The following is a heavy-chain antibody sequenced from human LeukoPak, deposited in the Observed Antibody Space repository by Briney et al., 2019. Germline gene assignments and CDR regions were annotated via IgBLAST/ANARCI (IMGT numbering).Heavy chain of an antibody. D-gene: IGHD1-26*01. CDR1: GFTFSGSA. CDR2: IRSKANSYAT. V-gene: IGHV3-73*01. J-gene: IGHJ4*02. CDR3: TSFPYSGSLGMGSDY. Sequence: GGSLRLSCAASGFTFSGSAMHWVRQASGKGLEWVGRIRSKANSYATAYAASVKGRFTISRDDSKNTAYLQMNSLKTEDTAVYYCTSFPYSGSLGMGSDYWGQGTLVTVSS.